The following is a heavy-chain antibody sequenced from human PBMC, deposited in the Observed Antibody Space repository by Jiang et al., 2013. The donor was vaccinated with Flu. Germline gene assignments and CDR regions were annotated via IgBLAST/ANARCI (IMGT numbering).Heavy chain of an antibody. V-gene: IGHV1-46*01. CDR1: GYTFISHY. Sequence: GAEVKKPGASVKISCSASGYTFISHYIHWVRQAPGQGLEWMGIINPGSGSATSTQKFQDRVTMTTDTSTNTVYMELSSLRSEDTAMYYCARDNSPKGFDPWGQGTLVTVSS. CDR2: INPGSGSA. J-gene: IGHJ5*02. CDR3: ARDNSPKGFDP. D-gene: IGHD2/OR15-2a*01.